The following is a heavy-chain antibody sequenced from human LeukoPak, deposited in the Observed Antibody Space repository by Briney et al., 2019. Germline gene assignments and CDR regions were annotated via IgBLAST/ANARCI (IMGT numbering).Heavy chain of an antibody. J-gene: IGHJ4*02. CDR3: ARGERFGEFFFDY. V-gene: IGHV3-30*02. CDR2: IRYDGSNK. D-gene: IGHD3-10*01. Sequence: PGGSLRLSCAASGFTFSSYGMHWVRQAPGKGLEWVAFIRYDGSNKYCADSVKGRFTISRDNSKNTLYLQMNSLRAEDTAVYYCARGERFGEFFFDYWGQGTLVTVSS. CDR1: GFTFSSYG.